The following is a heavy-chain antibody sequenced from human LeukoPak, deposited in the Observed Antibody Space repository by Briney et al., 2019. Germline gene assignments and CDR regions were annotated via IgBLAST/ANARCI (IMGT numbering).Heavy chain of an antibody. CDR3: ARDCSGGSCYGY. D-gene: IGHD2-15*01. J-gene: IGHJ4*02. Sequence: ASVKVSRKASGYTFTSYDINWVRQTTGQGVEWMGWMNPNSGNTGYAQKFQGRDTMNRNTSISTAYMELSSLRSEDTAVYYCARDCSGGSCYGYWGQGTLVTVSS. CDR1: GYTFTSYD. V-gene: IGHV1-8*01. CDR2: MNPNSGNT.